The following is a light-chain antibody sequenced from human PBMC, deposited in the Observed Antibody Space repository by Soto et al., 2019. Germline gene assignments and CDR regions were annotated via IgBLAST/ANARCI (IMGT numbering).Light chain of an antibody. V-gene: IGLV1-44*01. CDR2: NNN. CDR3: AAWDDSLNGWV. Sequence: QSLLTQSPSASGTPGQRVTISCSGGSSNIGSNTLNWYQHVPGTAPRVLIYNNNQRPSGVADRFSGSKSGTSAFLAISGLQSEDEADYYCAAWDDSLNGWVFGGGTKLTVL. J-gene: IGLJ3*02. CDR1: SSNIGSNT.